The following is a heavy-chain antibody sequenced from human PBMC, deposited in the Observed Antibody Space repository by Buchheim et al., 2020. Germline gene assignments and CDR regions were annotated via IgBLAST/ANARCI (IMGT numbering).Heavy chain of an antibody. D-gene: IGHD1-1*01. CDR1: GFTFSTYN. CDR3: ARIHDNDYGMDV. V-gene: IGHV3-48*01. J-gene: IGHJ6*02. Sequence: EVQLVESGGGLVQPGGSLRLSCAASGFTFSTYNMNWVRQAPGKGLEWVSYITTSSSTIYYADSVKGRFTISRDNAKNSLYLQMNSLRAEDTAVYYCARIHDNDYGMDVWGQGTT. CDR2: ITTSSSTI.